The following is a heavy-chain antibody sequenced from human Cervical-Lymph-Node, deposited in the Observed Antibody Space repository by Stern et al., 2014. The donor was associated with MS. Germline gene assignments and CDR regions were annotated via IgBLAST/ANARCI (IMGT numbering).Heavy chain of an antibody. CDR2: VYHTGST. V-gene: IGHV4-59*01. CDR3: ARGGRMASMFY. D-gene: IGHD5-24*01. J-gene: IGHJ4*02. CDR1: GGSMPDYY. Sequence: VHLVESGPGLVRPSETLSLTCNVSGGSMPDYYWSWIRQPPGKGLEWIGYVYHTGSTSYNPSLKSRVTMSIDTSKSQFALKVNSVTTADTAVYYCARGGRMASMFYWGQGTLVTVSS.